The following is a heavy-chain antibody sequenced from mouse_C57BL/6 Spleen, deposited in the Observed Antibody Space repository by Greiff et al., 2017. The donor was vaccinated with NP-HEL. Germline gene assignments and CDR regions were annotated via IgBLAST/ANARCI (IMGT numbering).Heavy chain of an antibody. CDR3: ARQDYDGYPYWYFDV. J-gene: IGHJ1*03. CDR1: GFTFSSYG. CDR2: ISSGGSYT. Sequence: EVMLVESGGDLVKPGGSLKLSCAASGFTFSSYGMSWVRQTPDKRLEWVATISSGGSYTYYPDSVQGRFTISRDNAKNTLYLQMSSLKSEDTAMYYCARQDYDGYPYWYFDVWGTGTTVTVSS. D-gene: IGHD2-3*01. V-gene: IGHV5-6*01.